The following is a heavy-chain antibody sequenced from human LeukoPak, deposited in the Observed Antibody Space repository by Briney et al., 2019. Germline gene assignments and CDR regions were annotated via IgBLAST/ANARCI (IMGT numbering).Heavy chain of an antibody. V-gene: IGHV3-64D*06. CDR1: GFTFSRYG. CDR2: ISKNGDRT. CDR3: VKDLDWNDGY. J-gene: IGHJ4*02. Sequence: QPGGSLRLPCSASGFTFSRYGMNWARQAPGKGLEYVSAISKNGDRTYYADSVKGRFTISRDNSKNTLYLQMSSLSIEDTAVYYCVKDLDWNDGYWGQGTLVTVSS. D-gene: IGHD1-1*01.